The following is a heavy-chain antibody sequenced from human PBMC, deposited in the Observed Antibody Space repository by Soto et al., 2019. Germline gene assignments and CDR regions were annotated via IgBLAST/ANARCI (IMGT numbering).Heavy chain of an antibody. CDR1: GCTFTSYG. V-gene: IGHV1-18*01. CDR3: ARDEDRPERFDY. D-gene: IGHD6-6*01. Sequence: ASVKVSCKASGCTFTSYGISWVRQAPGQGLEWMGWISAYNGNTNYAQKLQGRVTMTTDTSTSTAYMELRSLRSDDTAVYYCARDEDRPERFDYWGQGTLVTVSS. CDR2: ISAYNGNT. J-gene: IGHJ4*02.